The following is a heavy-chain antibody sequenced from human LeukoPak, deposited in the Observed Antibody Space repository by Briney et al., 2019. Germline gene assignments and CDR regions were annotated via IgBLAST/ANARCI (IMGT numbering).Heavy chain of an antibody. CDR1: GYSFTNFW. V-gene: IGHV5-51*01. Sequence: GESLKISCKGSGYSFTNFWIGWVRQMPGKGLEWMGIIWPGDSDTRYSPSFQGQVTISADKSITTAYLQWSSLRASDTAMYYCARASPYSSSHWFDPWGQGTLVTVSS. J-gene: IGHJ5*02. CDR3: ARASPYSSSHWFDP. CDR2: IWPGDSDT. D-gene: IGHD6-6*01.